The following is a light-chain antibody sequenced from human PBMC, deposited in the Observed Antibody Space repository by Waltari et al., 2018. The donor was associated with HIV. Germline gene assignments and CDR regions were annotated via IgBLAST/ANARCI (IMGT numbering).Light chain of an antibody. CDR3: QQYGGSPLLT. J-gene: IGKJ3*01. Sequence: EIVLTQSPGTLSLSPGERATLSCRASQSVSSNYLAWYQQKPGQAPRLLIYGASSKATGIPDRFSGSGSGTDFTLIISRLEPEDFAVYYCQQYGGSPLLTFGPGTKVDIK. CDR2: GAS. V-gene: IGKV3-20*01. CDR1: QSVSSNY.